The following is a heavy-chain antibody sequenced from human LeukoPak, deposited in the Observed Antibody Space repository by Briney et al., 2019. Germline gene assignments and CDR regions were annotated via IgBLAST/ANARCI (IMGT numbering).Heavy chain of an antibody. CDR2: ISSSSSYT. Sequence: GGSLRLSCAASGFTFSSYAMSWIRQAPGKGLEWVSYISSSSSYTNYADSVKGRFTISRDNAKNSLYLQMNSLRAEDTAVYYCARVYYYDSSGYYQPSGYFQHWGQGTLVTVSS. V-gene: IGHV3-11*06. J-gene: IGHJ1*01. D-gene: IGHD3-22*01. CDR3: ARVYYYDSSGYYQPSGYFQH. CDR1: GFTFSSYA.